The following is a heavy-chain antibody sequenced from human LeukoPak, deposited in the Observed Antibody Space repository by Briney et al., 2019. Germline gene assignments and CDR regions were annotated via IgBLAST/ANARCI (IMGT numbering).Heavy chain of an antibody. J-gene: IGHJ4*02. D-gene: IGHD2/OR15-2a*01. CDR2: VSYSGSS. CDR1: GDSISSSY. Sequence: SETLSLTCTVSGDSISSSYWSWIRQPPGKGLEWIGYVSYSGSSKYNPSLKSRVTMSVDTSKNQFSLKLNSVTAADTALYYCARYLRPPYYFDHWGQGTLVTVSS. V-gene: IGHV4-59*08. CDR3: ARYLRPPYYFDH.